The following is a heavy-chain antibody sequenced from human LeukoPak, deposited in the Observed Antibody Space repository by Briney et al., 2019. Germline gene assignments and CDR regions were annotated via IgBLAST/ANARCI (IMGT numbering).Heavy chain of an antibody. J-gene: IGHJ4*02. V-gene: IGHV3-30*18. CDR2: ISYDGSNK. CDR1: GFTFSSYG. CDR3: AKNWPGEMATTFDY. Sequence: GGSLRLSCAASGFTFSSYGMHWVRQAPGKGLEWVAVISYDGSNKYYADSVKSRFTISRDNSKNTLYLQMNSLRGEDTAVYYCAKNWPGEMATTFDYWGQGTLVTVSS. D-gene: IGHD5-24*01.